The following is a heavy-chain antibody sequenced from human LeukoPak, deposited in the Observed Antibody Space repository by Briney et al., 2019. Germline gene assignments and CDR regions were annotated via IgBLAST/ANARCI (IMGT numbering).Heavy chain of an antibody. J-gene: IGHJ3*02. CDR2: ISYDGSNK. CDR3: ARGVRYCSSTSCYFRAFDI. D-gene: IGHD2-2*01. Sequence: PGGSLRLSCAASGFTFSSYAMLWVRQAPGKGLEWVAVISYDGSNKYYADSVKGRFTISRDNSKNTLYLQMNSLRAEDTAVYYCARGVRYCSSTSCYFRAFDIWGQGTMVTVSS. CDR1: GFTFSSYA. V-gene: IGHV3-30-3*01.